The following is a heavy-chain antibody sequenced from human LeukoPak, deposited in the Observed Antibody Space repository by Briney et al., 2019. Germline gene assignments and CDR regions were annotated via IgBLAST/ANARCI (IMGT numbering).Heavy chain of an antibody. Sequence: SETLSLTCTVSGGSISSSSYYWGWIRQPPGKGLEWIGSIYYSGSTYYNLSLKSRVTISVDTSKNQFSLKLSSVTAADTAVYYCARRTTVTTYHQNFDYWGQGTLVTVSS. CDR3: ARRTTVTTYHQNFDY. CDR2: IYYSGST. CDR1: GGSISSSSYY. J-gene: IGHJ4*02. D-gene: IGHD4-17*01. V-gene: IGHV4-39*01.